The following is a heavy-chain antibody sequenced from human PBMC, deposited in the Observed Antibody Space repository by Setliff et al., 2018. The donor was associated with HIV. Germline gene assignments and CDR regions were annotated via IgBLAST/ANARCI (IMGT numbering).Heavy chain of an antibody. CDR2: INSGSNYI. D-gene: IGHD3-3*02. CDR3: ARDGTTFLAAMDV. Sequence: PGGSLRLSCSGSGFSFGSFSLHWVRQAPGKGLEWISSINSGSNYIYYTDSVKGRFIISRDNAKKSLFLQMSSLRAEDTAVYYCARDGTTFLAAMDVWGKGTTVTVSS. J-gene: IGHJ6*03. V-gene: IGHV3-21*01. CDR1: GFSFGSFS.